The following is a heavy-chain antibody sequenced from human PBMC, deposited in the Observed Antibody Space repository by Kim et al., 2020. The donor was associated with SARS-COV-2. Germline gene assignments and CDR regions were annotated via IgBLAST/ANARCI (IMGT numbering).Heavy chain of an antibody. CDR2: INHSGST. V-gene: IGHV4-34*01. D-gene: IGHD2-15*01. CDR1: GGSFSGYY. J-gene: IGHJ6*01. Sequence: SETLSLTCAVYGGSFSGYYWSWIRQPPGKGLEWIGEINHSGSTNYNPSLKSRVTISVDTSKNQFSLKLSSVTAADTAVYYCARGLRFNCSGGSCYGYYY. CDR3: ARGLRFNCSGGSCYGYYY.